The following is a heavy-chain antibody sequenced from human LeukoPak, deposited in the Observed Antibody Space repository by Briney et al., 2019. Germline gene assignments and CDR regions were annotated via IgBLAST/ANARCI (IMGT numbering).Heavy chain of an antibody. D-gene: IGHD4-17*01. CDR1: GGSTSSGDYY. CDR3: ARVVNGYGDYTDY. V-gene: IGHV4-30-4*01. CDR2: IYYSGST. Sequence: SETLSLTCTVSGGSTSSGDYYWSWIRQPPGKGLEWIGYIYYSGSTYYNPSLKSRVTISVDTSKNQFSLKLSSVTAADTAVYYCARVVNGYGDYTDYWGQGTLVTVSS. J-gene: IGHJ4*02.